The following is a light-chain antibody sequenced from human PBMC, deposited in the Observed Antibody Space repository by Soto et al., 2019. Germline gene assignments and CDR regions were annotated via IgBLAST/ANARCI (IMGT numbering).Light chain of an antibody. Sequence: QSALTQPASVSGSPGQSITISCAGTTSDVAYYDLVSWYQQHPGRAPKLLIYEVDKRPSGISVRFSGSKSGATASLTISGLLPEDEAVYFCCTYAGHVPKFGGGTQVTVL. CDR2: EVD. J-gene: IGLJ2*01. CDR1: TSDVAYYDL. CDR3: CTYAGHVPK. V-gene: IGLV2-23*02.